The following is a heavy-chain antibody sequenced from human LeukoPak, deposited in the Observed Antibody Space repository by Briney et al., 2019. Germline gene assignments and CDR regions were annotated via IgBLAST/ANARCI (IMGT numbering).Heavy chain of an antibody. Sequence: ASVKVSCKASGYTFTSYGISWVRQAPGQGLEWMGWISAYNGNTNYAQKLQGRVTMTTDTSTSTAYMELRSLRSDDTAVYYCARENDYTYYYYYMDVWGKGTTVTVSS. V-gene: IGHV1-18*01. CDR1: GYTFTSYG. J-gene: IGHJ6*03. CDR3: ARENDYTYYYYYMDV. CDR2: ISAYNGNT. D-gene: IGHD4-11*01.